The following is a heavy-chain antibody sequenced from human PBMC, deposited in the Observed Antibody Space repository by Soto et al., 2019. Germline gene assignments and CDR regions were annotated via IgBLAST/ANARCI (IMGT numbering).Heavy chain of an antibody. D-gene: IGHD3-16*01. Sequence: EVQLLESGGGLVQPGGSLRLSCVGSGIEFSNYAMSWVRQAPGKGLEWVSIVSASGRRRYHADSVKGRFTISRDNSKNTVYLHMTNLRAEDTAVYYCAKDGNWLDVYYDVWGQGTPVTVSS. J-gene: IGHJ4*02. CDR1: GIEFSNYA. V-gene: IGHV3-23*01. CDR2: VSASGRRR. CDR3: AKDGNWLDVYYDV.